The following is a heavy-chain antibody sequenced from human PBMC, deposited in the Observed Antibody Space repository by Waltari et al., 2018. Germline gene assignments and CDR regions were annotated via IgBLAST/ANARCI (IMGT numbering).Heavy chain of an antibody. CDR2: MSYSGAT. CDR1: GGSITNNRHY. CDR3: ATYLGASLGTAAFDV. J-gene: IGHJ3*01. Sequence: QLQLQESGPGLVKPSETLSLTCSVSGGSITNNRHYWGWIRQPPGQGLEWIATMSYSGATYSSPSLKSRVTISRDTSKNQVSLKLGSVTAADTAVYYCATYLGASLGTAAFDVWGQGTMVTVSS. D-gene: IGHD1-1*01. V-gene: IGHV4-39*01.